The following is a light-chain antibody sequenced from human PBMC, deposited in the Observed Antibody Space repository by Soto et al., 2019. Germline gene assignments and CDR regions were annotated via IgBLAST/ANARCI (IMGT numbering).Light chain of an antibody. J-gene: IGKJ1*01. CDR1: QSIRSN. V-gene: IGKV3-11*01. CDR2: DAS. CDR3: QQRDNWPWT. Sequence: EIVLTQSPATLSLSPGERATLSCRASQSIRSNLAWYQHKPGQAPRLLIYDASNRATGIPGRFSGSGSGTDFTLTISNLEPEDFAVYYCQQRDNWPWTFGQAAKVEIK.